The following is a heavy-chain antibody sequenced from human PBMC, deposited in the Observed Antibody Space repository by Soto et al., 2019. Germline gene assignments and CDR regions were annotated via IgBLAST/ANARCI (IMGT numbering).Heavy chain of an antibody. D-gene: IGHD5-18*01. CDR1: GYSISSGYY. J-gene: IGHJ5*02. V-gene: IGHV4-38-2*01. CDR3: ARSGTGYSYGHGFDP. CDR2: IYHSGST. Sequence: SETLSLTCAVSGYSISSGYYWGWIRQPPGKGLEWIGSIYHSGSTYYNPSLKSRVTISVDTSKDQFSLKLSSVTAADTAVYYCARSGTGYSYGHGFDPWGQGTLITVS.